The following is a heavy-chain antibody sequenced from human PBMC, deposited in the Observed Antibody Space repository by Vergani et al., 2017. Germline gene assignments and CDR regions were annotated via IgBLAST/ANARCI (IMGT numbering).Heavy chain of an antibody. CDR1: GLPVSGYAFNTYA. CDR2: ISATGDENT. D-gene: IGHD3-3*01. J-gene: IGHJ4*02. CDR3: ARAVDFWSGFNYFDY. V-gene: IGHV3-23*04. Sequence: RLVQSGGGLAHPGGSLRLSCAASGLPVSGYAFNTYAMIWVRQAPGKGLEWVSGISATGDENTDYADSVKGRFTISRDNAKNSLYLQMNSLRAEDTAVYYCARAVDFWSGFNYFDYWGQGTLVTVSS.